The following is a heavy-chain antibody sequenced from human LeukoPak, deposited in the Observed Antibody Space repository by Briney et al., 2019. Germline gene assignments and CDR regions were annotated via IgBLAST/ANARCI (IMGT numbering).Heavy chain of an antibody. CDR3: AREGGCGGDCYSTYYYYGMDV. CDR1: GGSISSGGYY. J-gene: IGHJ6*02. Sequence: MTSQTLSLTCTVSGGSISSGGYYWSWIRQHPGKGLEWIGFIYYSGNSFYNPSLESRVTISVDTSRNQFSLKLNSVSAADTAVYYCAREGGCGGDCYSTYYYYGMDVWGQGTTVTVSS. V-gene: IGHV4-31*03. CDR2: IYYSGNS. D-gene: IGHD2-21*02.